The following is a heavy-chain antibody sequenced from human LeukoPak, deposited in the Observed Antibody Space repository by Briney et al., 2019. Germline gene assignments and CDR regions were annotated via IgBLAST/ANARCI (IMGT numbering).Heavy chain of an antibody. CDR1: GFTFSSYA. D-gene: IGHD3-9*01. J-gene: IGHJ4*02. CDR2: ISGSGGST. Sequence: GGSLRLSCAASGFTFSSYAMSWVRQAPGKGLEWVSAISGSGGSTYYADSVKGRFTISRDNSKNTLYLQMNSLRAEDTAVYYCAKVKTPYYDILTGYAFDYWGQGTLVTVSS. V-gene: IGHV3-23*01. CDR3: AKVKTPYYDILTGYAFDY.